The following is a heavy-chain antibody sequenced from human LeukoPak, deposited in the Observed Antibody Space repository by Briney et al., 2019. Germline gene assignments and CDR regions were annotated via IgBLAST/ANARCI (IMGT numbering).Heavy chain of an antibody. CDR2: IYDSGST. D-gene: IGHD3-3*01. Sequence: SSETLSLTCTVSGGSISSNNYFWGWIRQPPGKGLEWMGSIYDSGSTYYNPSLKSRVTISVDTSKNQFSLKLNSVTAADTAMYYCQSRFLEWLLDYWGQGTLVTVSS. CDR3: QSRFLEWLLDY. CDR1: GGSISSNNYF. J-gene: IGHJ4*02. V-gene: IGHV4-39*01.